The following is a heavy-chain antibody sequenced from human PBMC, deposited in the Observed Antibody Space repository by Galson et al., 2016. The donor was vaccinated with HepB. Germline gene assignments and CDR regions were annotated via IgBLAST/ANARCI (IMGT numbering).Heavy chain of an antibody. J-gene: IGHJ4*02. D-gene: IGHD4/OR15-4a*01. CDR3: ARDDYSGGRGSPDY. Sequence: SLRLSCAASGFFFSGRSMSWVRQAPGKGLEWVSGTNNGAATTGYAASVKGRFTISRDNSKNTLYLQKNSLRTEDTAVYYCARDDYSGGRGSPDYWGQGTLVTVSS. CDR2: TNNGAATT. V-gene: IGHV3-23*01. CDR1: GFFFSGRS.